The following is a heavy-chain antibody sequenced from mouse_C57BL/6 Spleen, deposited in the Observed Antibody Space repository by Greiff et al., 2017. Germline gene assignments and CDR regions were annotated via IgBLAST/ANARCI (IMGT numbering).Heavy chain of an antibody. V-gene: IGHV1-82*01. J-gene: IGHJ4*01. Sequence: VQLQQSGPELVKPGASVKISCKASGYAFSSSWMNWVKQRPGKGLEWIGRIYPGDGDTNYNGKFKGKATLTADKSSSTAYMQLSSLTSGDSAVYFCARSYYYAMDYWGQGTSVTVSS. CDR2: IYPGDGDT. CDR3: ARSYYYAMDY. CDR1: GYAFSSSW.